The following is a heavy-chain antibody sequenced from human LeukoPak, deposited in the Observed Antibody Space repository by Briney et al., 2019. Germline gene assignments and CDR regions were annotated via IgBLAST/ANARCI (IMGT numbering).Heavy chain of an antibody. J-gene: IGHJ4*02. CDR3: ARGGSSGYFSPYFDY. CDR1: GGSISSYY. D-gene: IGHD3-22*01. CDR2: LYYSGST. Sequence: SETLSLTCTVSGGSISSYYWSWIRQPPGKGLEWIGYLYYSGSTNYNPSLKSRVTISVDTSKNQFSLKLSSVTAADTAVYDCARGGSSGYFSPYFDYWGQGTLVTVSS. V-gene: IGHV4-59*08.